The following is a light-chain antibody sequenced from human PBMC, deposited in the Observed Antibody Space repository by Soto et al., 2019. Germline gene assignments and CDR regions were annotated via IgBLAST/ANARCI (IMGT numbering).Light chain of an antibody. CDR3: QQYSSYST. CDR1: QSISSW. J-gene: IGKJ1*01. V-gene: IGKV1-5*01. CDR2: DVS. Sequence: DIQMTQSPSTLSASVGDRVTITCRASQSISSWLAWYQQKLGKAPKLLIYDVSSLESGVPSRFSGSGSGTEFTLTISSLRPDDFATYYCQQYSSYSTFGQGTKVDIK.